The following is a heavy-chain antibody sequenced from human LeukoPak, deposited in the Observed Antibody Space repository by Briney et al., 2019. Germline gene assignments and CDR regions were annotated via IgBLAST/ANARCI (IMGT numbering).Heavy chain of an antibody. CDR1: GVTFSTYP. CDR2: IIPIFGTT. V-gene: IGHV1-69*05. D-gene: IGHD3-16*01. J-gene: IGHJ5*02. Sequence: SVKVSCKASGVTFSTYPISWVRQAPGQGLEWMGGIIPIFGTTNYAQKFQGRVTITTDESTSTAYMELSSLRSEDTAVYYCARCLGECQLVSWFDPWGQGTLVTVSS. CDR3: ARCLGECQLVSWFDP.